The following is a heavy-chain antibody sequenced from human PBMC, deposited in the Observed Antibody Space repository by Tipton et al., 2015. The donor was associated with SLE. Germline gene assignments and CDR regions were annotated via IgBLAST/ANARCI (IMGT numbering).Heavy chain of an antibody. CDR3: ARYNSPSWFDP. J-gene: IGHJ5*02. Sequence: TLSLTCAVSGYSISSGYYWGWIRQPPGKGLEWIGSIYHSGSTYYNPSLKSRVTMSIDTSKKQFSLQLTSVTAADTAVYYCARYNSPSWFDPWGQGTLVTVSS. D-gene: IGHD6-19*01. V-gene: IGHV4-38-2*01. CDR2: IYHSGST. CDR1: GYSISSGYY.